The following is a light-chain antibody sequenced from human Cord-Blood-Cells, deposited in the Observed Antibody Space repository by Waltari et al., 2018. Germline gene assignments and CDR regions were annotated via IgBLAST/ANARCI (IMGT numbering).Light chain of an antibody. CDR3: QQYNNWPLT. CDR2: GAS. CDR1: QSVSSN. V-gene: IGKV3D-15*01. J-gene: IGKJ4*01. Sequence: EIVMTQSPATLSVSTGERATLSCRASQSVSSNLAWFQQKPGQAPRLLIYGASTRATGIPARFSGSGSGTEFTLTISSLQSEDFAVYHCQQYNNWPLTFGGGTKVEIK.